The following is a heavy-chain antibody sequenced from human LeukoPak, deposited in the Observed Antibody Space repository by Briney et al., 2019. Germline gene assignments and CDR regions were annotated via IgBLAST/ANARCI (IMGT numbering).Heavy chain of an antibody. J-gene: IGHJ4*02. V-gene: IGHV3-11*04. CDR3: ASRYDSSGYYLLDFDY. D-gene: IGHD3-22*01. CDR1: GLTFSDYY. CDR2: ISTSGSTI. Sequence: GGSLRLSCAASGLTFSDYYMSWIRQAPGKGLEWVSYISTSGSTIYHADSVKGRFTISRDNAKNSLYLQMNSLRAEDTAVYYCASRYDSSGYYLLDFDYWGQGTLVTVSS.